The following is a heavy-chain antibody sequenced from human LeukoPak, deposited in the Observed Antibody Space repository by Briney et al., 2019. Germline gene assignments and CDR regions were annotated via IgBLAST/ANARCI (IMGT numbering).Heavy chain of an antibody. CDR3: ARRFGQLLYPLDY. V-gene: IGHV3-21*01. CDR2: ISGSGSDT. J-gene: IGHJ4*02. CDR1: GFTFSSYS. D-gene: IGHD3-10*01. Sequence: GGSLRLSCVASGFTFSSYSMSWVRQAPGKGLDWVSSISGSGSDTYYADSVKGRFTVSRDNAKNSLFLQMSSLRAEDTAAYYCARRFGQLLYPLDYWGQGTLLTVSS.